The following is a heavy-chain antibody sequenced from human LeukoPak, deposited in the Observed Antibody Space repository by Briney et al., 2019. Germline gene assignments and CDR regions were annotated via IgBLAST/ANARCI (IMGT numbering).Heavy chain of an antibody. CDR1: GFTFSSYW. V-gene: IGHV3-74*01. CDR3: AGTYREAFDI. J-gene: IGHJ3*02. CDR2: INSDGSST. Sequence: GGSLRLSCAASGFTFSSYWMHWVRQAPGKGLVWVSRINSDGSSTSYADSVKGRFTISRDNAKNTLYLQMNSLKTEDTAVYYCAGTYREAFDIWGQGTMVTVSS. D-gene: IGHD3-10*01.